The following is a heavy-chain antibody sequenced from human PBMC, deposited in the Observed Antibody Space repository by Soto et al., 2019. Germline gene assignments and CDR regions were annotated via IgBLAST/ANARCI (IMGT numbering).Heavy chain of an antibody. Sequence: SETLSLTCTVSGGSISSSSYYWGWIRQPPGKGLEWIGSIYYSGSTYYNPSLKSRGTISVDTSKNHFSLKLSSVTAADTAVYYCATQEVGGSYVYTFDPWGQGTLVTVSS. CDR3: ATQEVGGSYVYTFDP. J-gene: IGHJ5*02. V-gene: IGHV4-39*02. CDR2: IYYSGST. CDR1: GGSISSSSYY. D-gene: IGHD1-26*01.